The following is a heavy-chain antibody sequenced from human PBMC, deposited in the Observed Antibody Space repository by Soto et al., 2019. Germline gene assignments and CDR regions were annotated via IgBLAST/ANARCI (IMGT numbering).Heavy chain of an antibody. CDR2: LQGSGADT. J-gene: IGHJ4*02. CDR1: TFPLNDNV. CDR3: AKGGPVSGWQNFHH. V-gene: IGHV3-23*01. D-gene: IGHD6-25*01. Sequence: EVQLLESGGDLVQPGGSLRLSCVASTFPLNDNVMAWIRQAPGQGLEWVSALQGSGADTFYAPSVKGRFTISRDDSKNTLYRQMNGLRAEYTAMYYCAKGGPVSGWQNFHHWGQGTLVAVSS.